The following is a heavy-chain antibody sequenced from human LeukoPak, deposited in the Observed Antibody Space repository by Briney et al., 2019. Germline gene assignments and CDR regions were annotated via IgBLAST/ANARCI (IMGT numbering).Heavy chain of an antibody. D-gene: IGHD3-16*02. V-gene: IGHV3-73*01. J-gene: IGHJ5*02. Sequence: GGSLRLSCAASGFTFSGSAMHWVRQASGKGLEWVGRIRSKANSYATAYAASVKGRFTISRDDSKNTAYLQMNSLKTEDTAVYYCTGTSYDYVWGSYRLHNWFDPWGQGTLVTVSS. CDR3: TGTSYDYVWGSYRLHNWFDP. CDR2: IRSKANSYAT. CDR1: GFTFSGSA.